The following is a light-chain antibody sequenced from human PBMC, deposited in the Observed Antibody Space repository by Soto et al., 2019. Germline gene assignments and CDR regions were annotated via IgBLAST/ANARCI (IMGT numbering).Light chain of an antibody. Sequence: QSVLTQPASVSGAPGQSITISCTGTSSDVGGYNYVSWYQQHPGKAPKLMIYEVSNRPSGVSNRFSGSKSGNTDSLTISGLQAEDEADYYCSSYTSSSLYVFGTGTKVTVL. CDR3: SSYTSSSLYV. CDR1: SSDVGGYNY. J-gene: IGLJ1*01. CDR2: EVS. V-gene: IGLV2-14*01.